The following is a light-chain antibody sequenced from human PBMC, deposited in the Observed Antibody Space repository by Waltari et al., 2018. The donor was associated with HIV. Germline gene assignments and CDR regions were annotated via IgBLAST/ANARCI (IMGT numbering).Light chain of an antibody. CDR1: TLQTKT. CDR3: QVWDRSSDHYV. J-gene: IGLJ1*01. Sequence: FFLPNPPPVPLPPGRPAPIPCGGNTLQTKTAHSYRQKPGQAPVLVVYDDSDRPSGIPERFSGSNSGNTATLTISRVEVGDEADYHCQVWDRSSDHYVFGPGTKVTVL. V-gene: IGLV3-21*02. CDR2: DDS.